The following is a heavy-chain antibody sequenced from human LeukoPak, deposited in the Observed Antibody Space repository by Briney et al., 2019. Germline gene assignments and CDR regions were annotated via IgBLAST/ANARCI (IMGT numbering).Heavy chain of an antibody. D-gene: IGHD3-10*01. J-gene: IGHJ6*02. Sequence: GGSLRLSCAVSGFSLDDHAMHWVRQAPGKGLEWVSGISWNGGSLDYADSMKGRFIISRDNAKKSLYLQMNSLRPEDTAVYYCAKDTEFGEPYHGMDVWGQGTTVTVSS. V-gene: IGHV3-9*01. CDR3: AKDTEFGEPYHGMDV. CDR2: ISWNGGSL. CDR1: GFSLDDHA.